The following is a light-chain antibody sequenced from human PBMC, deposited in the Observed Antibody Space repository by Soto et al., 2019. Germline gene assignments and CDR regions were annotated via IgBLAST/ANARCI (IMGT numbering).Light chain of an antibody. CDR1: QGVTTN. CDR2: DVS. CDR3: QKYNNWPFS. J-gene: IGKJ5*01. V-gene: IGKV3-15*01. Sequence: EIVMTQSPASLSVSPGESVTLSCRAGQGVTTNLAWYQQKSGQSPRLLIYDVSTRATGVPARFSGTGSETDLTLTISGLQSEDSAVYFCQKYNNWPFSFGQGTRLEIK.